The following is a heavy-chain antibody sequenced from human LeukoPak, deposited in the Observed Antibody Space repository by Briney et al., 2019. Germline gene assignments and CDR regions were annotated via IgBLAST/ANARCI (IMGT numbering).Heavy chain of an antibody. CDR3: ARAHQLRFLDY. CDR2: ISSSSSYI. J-gene: IGHJ4*02. V-gene: IGHV3-21*01. CDR1: GFTFSSYS. D-gene: IGHD3-3*01. Sequence: GGSLRLSCAASGFTFSSYSMNWVRQAPGKGLGWVSSISSSSSYIYYADSVKGRFTISRDNAKNSLYLQMNSLRAEDTAVYYCARAHQLRFLDYWGQGTLVTVSS.